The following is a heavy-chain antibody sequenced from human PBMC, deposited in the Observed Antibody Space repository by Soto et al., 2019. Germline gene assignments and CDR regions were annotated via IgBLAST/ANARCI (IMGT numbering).Heavy chain of an antibody. CDR2: IIPIFGTA. D-gene: IGHD3-10*01. CDR1: GGTFSSYA. J-gene: IGHJ6*02. CDR3: ARDPEEDYYGSGSYKGMDV. Sequence: SVKVSCKASGGTFSSYAISWVRQAPGQGLEWMGGIIPIFGTANYAQKFQGRVTITADESTSTAYMELSSLRSEDTAVYYCARDPEEDYYGSGSYKGMDVWGQGTTVTVS. V-gene: IGHV1-69*13.